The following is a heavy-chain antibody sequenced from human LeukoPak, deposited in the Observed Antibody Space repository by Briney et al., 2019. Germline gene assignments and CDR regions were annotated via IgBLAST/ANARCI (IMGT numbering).Heavy chain of an antibody. D-gene: IGHD2-21*02. V-gene: IGHV4-59*01. CDR3: ASGYCGGACQLGGVDM. CDR1: GDSIISYY. CDR2: IYFSGAT. Sequence: SETLSLTCTVSGDSIISYYWTWIRQSPGKGLEWIGHIYFSGATNYNPSLKSRVTISLDTSGNQFSLKLSSVTAADTAVYYCASGYCGGACQLGGVDMWGQGTMVTVSS. J-gene: IGHJ3*02.